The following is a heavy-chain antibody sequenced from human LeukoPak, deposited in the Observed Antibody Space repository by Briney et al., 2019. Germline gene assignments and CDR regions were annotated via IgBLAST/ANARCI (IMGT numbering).Heavy chain of an antibody. CDR1: GLTVSSNC. D-gene: IGHD3-22*01. V-gene: IGHV3-53*01. Sequence: PGGSLLLSCAASGLTVSSNCMSWVRQAPGKGLEWVSFIYSGGNTYYADSVKGRFTISRDNSKNTVHLQMNSLRAEDTAMYYCARRAGDYSHPHDYWGQGTLVTVSS. CDR2: IYSGGNT. J-gene: IGHJ4*02. CDR3: ARRAGDYSHPHDY.